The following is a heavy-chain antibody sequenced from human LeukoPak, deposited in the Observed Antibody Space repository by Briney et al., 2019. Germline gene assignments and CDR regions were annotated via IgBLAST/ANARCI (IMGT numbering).Heavy chain of an antibody. D-gene: IGHD5-24*01. CDR2: IRSKANSYAT. CDR1: GFPFSGSA. Sequence: GGXLRLSFAASGFPFSGSAMQWGRQASGKGVEWVGRIRSKANSYATAYAASVKGRFTISRDDSKNTAYLQMNSLKTEDTAVYYCTSPRRDGYNYVYWGQGTLVTVSS. J-gene: IGHJ4*02. V-gene: IGHV3-73*01. CDR3: TSPRRDGYNYVY.